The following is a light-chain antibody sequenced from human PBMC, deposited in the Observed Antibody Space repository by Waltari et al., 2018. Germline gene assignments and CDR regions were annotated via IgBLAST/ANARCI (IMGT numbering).Light chain of an antibody. CDR1: SSDVGGYNS. Sequence: QSALTQPASVSGSPGQSITISCTGTSSDVGGYNSVSWYQQHPGKAPKLMIYDVSNRPSGVSTRFSGSKSGNTASLTISGLQAEDEADYYCSSYISSSTLELFGGGTSLTVL. J-gene: IGLJ2*01. CDR3: SSYISSSTLEL. CDR2: DVS. V-gene: IGLV2-14*03.